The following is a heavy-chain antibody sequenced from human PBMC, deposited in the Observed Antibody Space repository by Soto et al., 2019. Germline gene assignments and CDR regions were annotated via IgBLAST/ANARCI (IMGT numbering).Heavy chain of an antibody. Sequence: QVQLVQSGAEVKKPGSSVKVSCKASGDTFSSYAINWVRQAPGQGLEWVGGIIPMFGTANYAQKFKGRVTITAGESTSTVYMELSSLRSEDTAVYYCARVGPAHYYDSSGYSPLDYWGQGTLVTVSS. D-gene: IGHD3-22*01. CDR1: GDTFSSYA. CDR3: ARVGPAHYYDSSGYSPLDY. V-gene: IGHV1-69*01. J-gene: IGHJ4*02. CDR2: IIPMFGTA.